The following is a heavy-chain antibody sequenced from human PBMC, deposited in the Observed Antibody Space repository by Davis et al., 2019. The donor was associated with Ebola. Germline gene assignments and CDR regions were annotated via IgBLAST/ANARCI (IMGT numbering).Heavy chain of an antibody. CDR1: GYTFTSYA. Sequence: ASVKVSCKASGYTFTSYAMHWERQAPGQRLEWMGWINAGNGNTKYSQKFQGRVTITRDTSASTAYMELSSLRSEDTAVYYCARCPLYYYDSSGYSGWFDPWGQGTLVTVSS. J-gene: IGHJ5*02. CDR2: INAGNGNT. CDR3: ARCPLYYYDSSGYSGWFDP. D-gene: IGHD3-22*01. V-gene: IGHV1-3*01.